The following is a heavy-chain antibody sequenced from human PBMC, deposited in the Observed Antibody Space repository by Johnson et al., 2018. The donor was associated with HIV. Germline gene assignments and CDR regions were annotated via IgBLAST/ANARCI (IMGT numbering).Heavy chain of an antibody. V-gene: IGHV3-66*01. D-gene: IGHD6-13*01. CDR2: IYSGGST. CDR3: ARDRVAAAVDAFDI. Sequence: VQLVESGGGLVQPWGSLRLSCAASGFTVSSNYMSWVRQAPGKGLEWVSVIYSGGSTYYADSVKGRFTISRDNSKNTLYLQMNSLRAEDTAVYYCARDRVAAAVDAFDIWGQGTMVTVSS. CDR1: GFTVSSNY. J-gene: IGHJ3*02.